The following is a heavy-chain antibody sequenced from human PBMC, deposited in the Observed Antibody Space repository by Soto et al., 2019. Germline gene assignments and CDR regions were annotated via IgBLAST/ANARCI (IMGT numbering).Heavy chain of an antibody. D-gene: IGHD3-3*01. CDR1: GGSISSSSYY. CDR2: IYYSGST. CDR3: ARQSYDVWSGYYTGTYWFDP. V-gene: IGHV4-39*01. Sequence: PSETLSLTCTVSGGSISSSSYYWGWIRQPPGKGLEWIGSIYYSGSTYYNPSLKSRVTISVDTSKNQFSLKLSSVTAADTTVYYCARQSYDVWSGYYTGTYWFDPWGQGTLVTGSS. J-gene: IGHJ5*02.